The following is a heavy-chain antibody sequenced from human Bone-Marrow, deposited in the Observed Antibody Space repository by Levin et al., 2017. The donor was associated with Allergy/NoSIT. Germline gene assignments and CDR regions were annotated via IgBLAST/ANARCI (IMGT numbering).Heavy chain of an antibody. Sequence: GGSLRLSCAASGFTFSSYGMHWVRQAPGKGLEWVAVISYDGSNKYYADSVKGRFTISRDNSKNTLYLQMNSLRAEDTAVYYCAKAGYYYGSGSQTPPDYWGQGTLVTVSS. CDR1: GFTFSSYG. CDR2: ISYDGSNK. V-gene: IGHV3-30*18. CDR3: AKAGYYYGSGSQTPPDY. D-gene: IGHD3-10*01. J-gene: IGHJ4*02.